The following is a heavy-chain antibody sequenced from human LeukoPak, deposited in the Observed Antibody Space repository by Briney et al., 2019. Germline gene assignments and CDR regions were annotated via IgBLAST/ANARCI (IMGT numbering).Heavy chain of an antibody. J-gene: IGHJ3*02. CDR3: AKEVYDSSDGGAFDI. CDR2: ISYDGSNK. D-gene: IGHD3-22*01. Sequence: GGSLKLSCAASGFTFSSYGMHWVRQAPGKGLEWVAVISYDGSNKYYADSVKGRFTISRDNSKNTLYLKMNSLRAEDTAVYYCAKEVYDSSDGGAFDIWGQGTMVTVSS. CDR1: GFTFSSYG. V-gene: IGHV3-30*18.